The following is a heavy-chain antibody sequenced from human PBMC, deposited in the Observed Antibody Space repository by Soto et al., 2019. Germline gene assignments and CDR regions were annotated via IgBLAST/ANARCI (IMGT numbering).Heavy chain of an antibody. D-gene: IGHD3-22*01. CDR1: GDSIRSNNW. J-gene: IGHJ4*02. CDR3: ARGGYDSSGYYFRLDY. V-gene: IGHV4-4*02. CDR2: IYHSGTT. Sequence: QVQLQESGPGLVKPSGTLSLTCAVSGDSIRSNNWWSWVRQPPGKGLEWIGEIYHSGTTNYNPSLKSRVTISVDKSKNQFSLRLNSVTAADTAFYYCARGGYDSSGYYFRLDYWGQGTLVTVSS.